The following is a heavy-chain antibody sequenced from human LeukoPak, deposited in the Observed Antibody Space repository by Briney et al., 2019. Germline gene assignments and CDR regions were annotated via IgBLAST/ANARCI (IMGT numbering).Heavy chain of an antibody. Sequence: GGSLRLSCAASGFTFSSYAMHWVRQAPGKGLEWVAVISYDGSNKYYADSVKGRFTISRDNSKNTLYLQMNSLRAEDTALYYCARELGSYEGGYYGMDVWGQGTTVTVSS. CDR1: GFTFSSYA. CDR2: ISYDGSNK. D-gene: IGHD1-26*01. CDR3: ARELGSYEGGYYGMDV. V-gene: IGHV3-30-3*01. J-gene: IGHJ6*02.